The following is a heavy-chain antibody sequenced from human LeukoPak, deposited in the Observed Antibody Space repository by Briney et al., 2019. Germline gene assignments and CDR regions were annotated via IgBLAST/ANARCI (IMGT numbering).Heavy chain of an antibody. V-gene: IGHV4-34*01. CDR1: GVSFSGYY. Sequence: PSETLSLTCAVYGVSFSGYYWSWLRQPPGKGLEWLGEINHSGSTNYNPSLKSRVTISVDTSKNQFSLKLSSVTAADTAVYYCARATVNYYGSGSYPLYYFDYWGQGTLVTVSS. D-gene: IGHD3-10*01. CDR2: INHSGST. J-gene: IGHJ4*02. CDR3: ARATVNYYGSGSYPLYYFDY.